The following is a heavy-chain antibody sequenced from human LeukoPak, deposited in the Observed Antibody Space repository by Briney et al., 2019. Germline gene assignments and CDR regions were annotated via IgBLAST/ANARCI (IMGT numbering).Heavy chain of an antibody. CDR3: AKDPPARCSTSCSTMPAFDY. CDR1: GFTFSSYA. D-gene: IGHD2-2*01. CDR2: ISGSGGST. Sequence: PGGSLRLSCAASGFTFSSYAMSWVRQAPGKGLEWVSAISGSGGSTYYADSVKGRFTISRDNSKNTLYLQMNSLRAEDTAVYYCAKDPPARCSTSCSTMPAFDYWGQGTLVTVSS. V-gene: IGHV3-23*01. J-gene: IGHJ4*02.